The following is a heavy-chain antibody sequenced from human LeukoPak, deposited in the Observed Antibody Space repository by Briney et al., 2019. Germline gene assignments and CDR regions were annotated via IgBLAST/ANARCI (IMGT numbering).Heavy chain of an antibody. CDR1: GDSISSYC. Sequence: SETLSLTCTVSGDSISSYCWSWIRQPAGKGLEWIGRICTSGSTTYNPSLKSRVTMSVDTSKNQFSLELSSVTAADTAVYHCARDRGYRGRTSCYQYFYYYMDVWAKGTTVTVSS. V-gene: IGHV4-4*07. J-gene: IGHJ6*03. CDR2: ICTSGST. CDR3: ARDRGYRGRTSCYQYFYYYMDV. D-gene: IGHD2-2*01.